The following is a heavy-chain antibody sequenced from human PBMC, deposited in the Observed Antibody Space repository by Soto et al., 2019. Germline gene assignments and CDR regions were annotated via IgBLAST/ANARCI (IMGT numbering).Heavy chain of an antibody. CDR3: ARGYSNYVRRLYYYYMDV. D-gene: IGHD4-4*01. CDR1: GFTFSSYW. V-gene: IGHV3-7*04. Sequence: GGSLRLSCAASGFTFSSYWMSWVRQAPGKGLEWVANIKQDGSEKYYVDSVKGRFTISRDNAKNSLYLQMNSLRAEDTAVYYCARGYSNYVRRLYYYYMDVWGKGTTVTVSS. CDR2: IKQDGSEK. J-gene: IGHJ6*03.